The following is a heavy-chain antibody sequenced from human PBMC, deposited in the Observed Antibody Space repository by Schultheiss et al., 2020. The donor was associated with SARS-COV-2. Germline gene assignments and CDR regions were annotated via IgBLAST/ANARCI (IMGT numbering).Heavy chain of an antibody. D-gene: IGHD4-17*01. V-gene: IGHV4-39*07. CDR1: GGSISSSSYY. Sequence: SETLSLTCTVSGGSISSSSYYWGWIRQPPGKGLEWIGSIYYSGSTYYNPSLKSRVTISVDTSKNQFSLKLSSVTAADTAVYYCARVRRTVTTGNWFDPWGQGTLVTVSS. CDR2: IYYSGST. CDR3: ARVRRTVTTGNWFDP. J-gene: IGHJ5*02.